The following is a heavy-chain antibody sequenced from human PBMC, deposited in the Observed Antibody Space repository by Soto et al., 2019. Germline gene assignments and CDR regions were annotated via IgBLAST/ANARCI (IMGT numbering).Heavy chain of an antibody. CDR2: IWYDGSNK. V-gene: IGHV3-33*01. Sequence: GGSLRLSCAASGFTFSSYGMHWVRQAPGKGLEWVAVIWYDGSNKYYADSVKGRFTISIDNSKNTLYLQMNSLRAEDTAVYYCARDLRFGDIVVVPAAIGMSDYWGQGTLVTVSS. J-gene: IGHJ4*02. CDR1: GFTFSSYG. D-gene: IGHD2-2*01. CDR3: ARDLRFGDIVVVPAAIGMSDY.